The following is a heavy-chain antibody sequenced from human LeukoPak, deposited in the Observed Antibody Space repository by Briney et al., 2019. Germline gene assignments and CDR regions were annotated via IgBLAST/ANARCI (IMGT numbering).Heavy chain of an antibody. CDR3: AKDPRSLGVCTSASCPYFDY. V-gene: IGHV3-23*01. CDR2: ISDSSTGT. J-gene: IGHJ4*02. D-gene: IGHD2-2*01. CDR1: GFAFSSDA. Sequence: GGSLRLSCAASGFAFSSDAMHWVRLAPGKGLEWVSAISDSSTGTYYADSVRGRFTVSRDNSKNTLYLQMNSLRAEDTAVYYCAKDPRSLGVCTSASCPYFDYWGQGALVTVSS.